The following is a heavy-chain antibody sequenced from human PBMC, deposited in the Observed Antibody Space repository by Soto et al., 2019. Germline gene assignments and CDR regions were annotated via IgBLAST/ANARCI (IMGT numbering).Heavy chain of an antibody. CDR3: AIGDVDGRFVEWLSSPNWFDP. J-gene: IGHJ5*02. D-gene: IGHD3-3*01. Sequence: QVQLVQSGAEVKKPGASVKVSCKASGYTFTSYDINWVRQATGQGLEWMGWMNPNSGNTGYAQKFQCRVPMTRNTSISTAYMELSSLRSEATAVYYCAIGDVDGRFVEWLSSPNWFDPWGQGTLVTVSS. CDR1: GYTFTSYD. CDR2: MNPNSGNT. V-gene: IGHV1-8*01.